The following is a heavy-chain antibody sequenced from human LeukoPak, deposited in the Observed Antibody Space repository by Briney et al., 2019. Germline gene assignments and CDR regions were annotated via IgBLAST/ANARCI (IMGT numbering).Heavy chain of an antibody. CDR3: AKDIASSVHYYVDV. CDR1: GFTFHDYD. D-gene: IGHD6-13*01. J-gene: IGHJ6*03. CDR2: ITWNSGSI. Sequence: GGSLRLSCAPSGFTFHDYDMHGVRQAPGKGLEWVSGITWNSGSIGYADSVKGRFTISRDNAKNSLYLQMTSLRAEDTAFYYCAKDIASSVHYYVDVWGKGTTVTVSS. V-gene: IGHV3-9*01.